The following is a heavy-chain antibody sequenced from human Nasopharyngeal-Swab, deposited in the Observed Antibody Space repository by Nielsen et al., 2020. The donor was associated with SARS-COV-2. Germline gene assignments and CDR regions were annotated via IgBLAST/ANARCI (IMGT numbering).Heavy chain of an antibody. V-gene: IGHV3-33*01. CDR2: IWYDGSNK. CDR3: ARDMASYTAMVTGY. Sequence: GGSLRLSCAASGFTFSSYGMHWVRKAQGKGLEWVAVIWYDGSNKYYADSVKGRFTISRDNSKNTLYLQMNSLRAEDTAVYYCARDMASYTAMVTGYWGQGTLVTVSS. J-gene: IGHJ4*02. D-gene: IGHD5-18*01. CDR1: GFTFSSYG.